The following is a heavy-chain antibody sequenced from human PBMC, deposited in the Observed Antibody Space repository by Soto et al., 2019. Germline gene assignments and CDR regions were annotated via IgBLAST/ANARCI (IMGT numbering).Heavy chain of an antibody. CDR2: ISSNGGST. CDR1: GFTFSSYA. CDR3: ARRDGYNSDY. Sequence: GGSLRLSCAASGFTFSSYAMHWVRQAPGKGLEYVSVISSNGGSTYYANSVKGRFTISRDNSKNTLYLQMGSLRAEDMAVYYCARRDGYNSDYWGQGTLVTVSS. V-gene: IGHV3-64*01. J-gene: IGHJ4*02. D-gene: IGHD5-12*01.